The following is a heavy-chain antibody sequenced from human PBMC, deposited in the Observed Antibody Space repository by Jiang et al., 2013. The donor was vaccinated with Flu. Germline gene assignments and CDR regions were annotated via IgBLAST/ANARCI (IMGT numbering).Heavy chain of an antibody. V-gene: IGHV3-23*01. CDR2: ISGSGGST. Sequence: GLVQPGGSLRLSCAASGFTFSSYAMSWVRQAPGKGLEWVSAISGSGGSTYYADSVKGRFTISRDNSKNTLYLQMNSLRAEDTAVYYCAKDLLNRFLEWSYYFDYWGQGTLVTVSS. D-gene: IGHD3-3*01. J-gene: IGHJ4*02. CDR3: AKDLLNRFLEWSYYFDY. CDR1: GFTFSSYA.